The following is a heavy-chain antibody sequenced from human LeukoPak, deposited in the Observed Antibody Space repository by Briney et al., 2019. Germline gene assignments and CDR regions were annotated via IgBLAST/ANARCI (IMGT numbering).Heavy chain of an antibody. CDR3: ARDHSLWGAHYSFDY. Sequence: PGGSLRLSCAASGFTFSSYAMHWVRQAPGKGLEWVAVISYDGSNKYYADSVKGRFTISSDNSKNTLYLQMNSLGAEDTAVYYCARDHSLWGAHYSFDYWGQGTLVTVSS. CDR1: GFTFSSYA. D-gene: IGHD1-26*01. CDR2: ISYDGSNK. V-gene: IGHV3-30-3*01. J-gene: IGHJ4*02.